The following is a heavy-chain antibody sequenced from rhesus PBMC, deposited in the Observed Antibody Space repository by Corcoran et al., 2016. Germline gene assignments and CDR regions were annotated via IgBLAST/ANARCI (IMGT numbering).Heavy chain of an antibody. D-gene: IGHD6-31*01. Sequence: QVQLQESGPGLVKPSETLSLTCAVSGGAISDYYYWSWIRQSPGKGLEWIGGLYGNTGSNYLTQSLKSRVTLSVDTSKNHVSLRLRSVTGADTAVYYCATVGGRSGWYGSDDSWGQGVLVTVSS. CDR2: LYGNTGSN. CDR3: ATVGGRSGWYGSDDS. V-gene: IGHV4S14*01. J-gene: IGHJ4*01. CDR1: GGAISDYYY.